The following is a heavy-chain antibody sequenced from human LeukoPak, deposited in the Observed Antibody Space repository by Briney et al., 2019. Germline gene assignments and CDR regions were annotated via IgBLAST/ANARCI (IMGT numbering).Heavy chain of an antibody. CDR3: ARSDLCSSSWSGDLNWFDP. J-gene: IGHJ5*02. Sequence: SETLSLTCTVSGGSISSYYWSWIRQPAGKGLEGIGRIYTSGSTNYNPSLKSRVTMSVDTSKNQFSLKLSSVPAADTAVYYCARSDLCSSSWSGDLNWFDPWGQGTLVTVSS. CDR2: IYTSGST. D-gene: IGHD6-13*01. CDR1: GGSISSYY. V-gene: IGHV4-4*07.